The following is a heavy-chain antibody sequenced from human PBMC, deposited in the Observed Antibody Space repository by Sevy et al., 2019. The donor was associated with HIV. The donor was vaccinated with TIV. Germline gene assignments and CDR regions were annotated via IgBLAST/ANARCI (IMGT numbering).Heavy chain of an antibody. Sequence: GGSLRLSCTTSGFTFGDYAMGWFRQATGKGLEWVGFIRTTASGGTTDYAASVKGTFIISRDDSKSIAYLQMNSLKTEDTAVYYCTRSFSVTWYPHYWGQGTLVTVSS. CDR2: IRTTASGGTT. CDR3: TRSFSVTWYPHY. J-gene: IGHJ4*02. D-gene: IGHD6-13*01. V-gene: IGHV3-49*03. CDR1: GFTFGDYA.